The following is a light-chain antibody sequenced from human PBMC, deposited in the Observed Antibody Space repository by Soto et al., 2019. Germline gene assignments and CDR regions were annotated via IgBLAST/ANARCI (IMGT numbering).Light chain of an antibody. CDR1: SSDVGGYNY. CDR3: SSYTSSYYV. Sequence: QSVLTQPASVSGSPGQSITISCTGASSDVGGYNYVSWYQQHPGKAPKLMIYDVSNRPSGVSNRFSGSKSGNTASLTISGLQAEDEADYYCSSYTSSYYVXGTGTKVTVL. V-gene: IGLV2-14*01. J-gene: IGLJ1*01. CDR2: DVS.